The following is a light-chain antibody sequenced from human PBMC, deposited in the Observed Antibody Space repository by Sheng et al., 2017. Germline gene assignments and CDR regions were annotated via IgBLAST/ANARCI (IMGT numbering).Light chain of an antibody. CDR1: EDIRKY. V-gene: IGKV1-39*01. CDR3: QQSYTTPYT. Sequence: DIQVTQTPTSLSASVGDRVTITCRTSEDIRKYLNWYQQRPGEAPNLLIYAASTLQSGVPSRFSGSGSGTEFTLTITSLQVEDFATYHCQQSYTTPYTFGLGTNLEIK. CDR2: AAS. J-gene: IGKJ2*01.